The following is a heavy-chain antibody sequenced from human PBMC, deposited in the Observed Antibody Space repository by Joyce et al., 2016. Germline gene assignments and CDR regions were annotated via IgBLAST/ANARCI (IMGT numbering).Heavy chain of an antibody. D-gene: IGHD6-6*01. CDR3: VKDLLYSSSSWGGFDY. Sequence: EVQLVESGGGLVQPGGSLRLSCSASALTVSSYSMHLVRQGPGKGVEYVSGISSNGGSKYYADSVKGRFTISRDNSKNTLYLQMSSLRAEDTAVYYCVKDLLYSSSSWGGFDYWGQGTLVTVSS. CDR1: ALTVSSYS. CDR2: ISSNGGSK. J-gene: IGHJ4*02. V-gene: IGHV3-64D*06.